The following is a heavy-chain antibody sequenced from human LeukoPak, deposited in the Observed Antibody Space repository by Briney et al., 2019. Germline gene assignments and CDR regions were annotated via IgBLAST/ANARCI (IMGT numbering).Heavy chain of an antibody. V-gene: IGHV3-21*04. CDR1: GFTFSSYS. D-gene: IGHD6-6*01. CDR2: ISSSSSYI. CDR3: AKDSRAYSSYDAFDI. Sequence: KPGGSLRLSCAASGFTFSSYSMNWVRQAPGKGLKWVSSISSSSSYIYYADPVKGRFTISRDNAKNSLYLQMNSLRAEDTAVYYCAKDSRAYSSYDAFDIWGQGTMVTVSS. J-gene: IGHJ3*02.